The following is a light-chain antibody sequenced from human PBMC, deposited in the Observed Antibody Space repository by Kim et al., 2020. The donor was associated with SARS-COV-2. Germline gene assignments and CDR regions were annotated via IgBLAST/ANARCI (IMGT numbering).Light chain of an antibody. V-gene: IGKV3-20*01. CDR3: QQYDSSSRWT. J-gene: IGKJ1*01. Sequence: PGERAPLSCRASQRGSGTYLAWYQQKPGQAPRLLIYGASSRATGIPDRFSGSGSGTDFTLTINRLEPEDFAVYYCQQYDSSSRWTFGQGTKVEIK. CDR1: QRGSGTY. CDR2: GAS.